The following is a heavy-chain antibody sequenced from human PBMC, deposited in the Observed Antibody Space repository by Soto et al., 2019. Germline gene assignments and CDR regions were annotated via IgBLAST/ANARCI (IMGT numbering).Heavy chain of an antibody. CDR2: INPKSGGT. J-gene: IGHJ6*02. V-gene: IGHV1-2*04. CDR1: GYTFSDLY. CDR3: ARDLYRLIPGGYYGMDV. D-gene: IGHD3-16*01. Sequence: QVLLVQSGAEVKKPGASVKVSCKASGYTFSDLYIHWVRQAPGQGLEWMGWINPKSGGTNYAQKLQDWVTMTRDTSTSTVYMELSSLRSDDSAVYYCARDLYRLIPGGYYGMDVWGQGTTVTVSS.